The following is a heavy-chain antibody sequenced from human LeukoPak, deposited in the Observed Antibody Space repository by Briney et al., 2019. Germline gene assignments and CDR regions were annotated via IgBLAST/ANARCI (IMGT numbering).Heavy chain of an antibody. D-gene: IGHD3-10*01. J-gene: IGHJ4*02. CDR2: ISAGGGGT. Sequence: GGSLRLSCAASGFTFTSYAMGWVRQAPGKGLEWVSGISAGGGGTYYADSVKGRFTISRDNAKNSLSLQLNTLRAEDRAVYYCARWSYVSGTWFLDSWGQGALVTVSS. CDR1: GFTFTSYA. V-gene: IGHV3-23*01. CDR3: ARWSYVSGTWFLDS.